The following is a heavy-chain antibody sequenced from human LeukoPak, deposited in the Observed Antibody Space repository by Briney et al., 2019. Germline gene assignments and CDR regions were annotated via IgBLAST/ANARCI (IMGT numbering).Heavy chain of an antibody. CDR1: GFTFSSYE. V-gene: IGHV3-48*03. CDR2: ISSSGSTI. Sequence: PGGSLRLSCAASGFTFSSYEMNWVRQAPGKGLEWVSYISSSGSTIYYADSVKGRFTISRDNAKNSLYLQMNSLRAEDTAVYYCARNPYYFDYWGQGTLVTVSS. J-gene: IGHJ4*02. CDR3: ARNPYYFDY.